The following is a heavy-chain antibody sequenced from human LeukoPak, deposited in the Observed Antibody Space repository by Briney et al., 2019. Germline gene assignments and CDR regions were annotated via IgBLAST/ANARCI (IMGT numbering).Heavy chain of an antibody. CDR1: GGSISSGGYY. Sequence: PSETLSLTCTVSGGSISSGGYYWSWIRQHPGKGLEWIGYIYYSGSTYYNPSLKSRVTISVDTSKNQFSQKLSSVTAADTAVYYCAREEAAHDAFDIWGQGTMVTVSS. D-gene: IGHD2-15*01. J-gene: IGHJ3*02. CDR3: AREEAAHDAFDI. V-gene: IGHV4-31*03. CDR2: IYYSGST.